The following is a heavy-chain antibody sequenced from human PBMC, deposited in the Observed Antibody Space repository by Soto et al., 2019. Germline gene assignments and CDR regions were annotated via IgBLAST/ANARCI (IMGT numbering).Heavy chain of an antibody. CDR1: GFTFTTYA. CDR2: MSSDGSNT. CDR3: ARDLWSGGFGERFDY. V-gene: IGHV3-30-3*01. J-gene: IGHJ4*02. D-gene: IGHD3-3*01. Sequence: QVQLVESGGGVVQPGRSLRLSCVASGFTFTTYAMQWVRQAPGKGLEWVAVMSSDGSNTYYADSVKGRFTISRDNSKNTLYLQMSSLRAEDTAVYFCARDLWSGGFGERFDYWGQGALGTVSS.